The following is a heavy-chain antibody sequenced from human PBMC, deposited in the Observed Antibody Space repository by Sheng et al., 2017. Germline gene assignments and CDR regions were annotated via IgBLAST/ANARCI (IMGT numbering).Heavy chain of an antibody. D-gene: IGHD6-6*01. J-gene: IGHJ4*02. CDR1: GFSFSTYS. CDR3: ARDGGSSSSHY. Sequence: EVQLVESGGGLVQPGGSLRLSCAVSGFSFSTYSMNWVRQAPGKGLEWVSYISSSGTTIYYADSVKGRFTISRDNAKNSLYLQMNSLRVEDTAVYYCARDGGSSSSHYWGQGTLVTVSS. V-gene: IGHV3-48*01. CDR2: ISSSGTTI.